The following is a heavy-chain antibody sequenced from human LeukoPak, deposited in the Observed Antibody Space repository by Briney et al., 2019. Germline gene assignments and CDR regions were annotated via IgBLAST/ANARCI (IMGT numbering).Heavy chain of an antibody. V-gene: IGHV1-18*01. CDR1: GYTFTSYG. Sequence: ASVKVSCKASGYTFTSYGISWVRQAPGQGLEWMGWISAYNGNTNYAHKLQGRVTKINDTSTKTAYLELTGLRPDDKAVHYCARSSNSLDYWGQGTLVTVSS. CDR2: ISAYNGNT. CDR3: ARSSNSLDY. J-gene: IGHJ4*02. D-gene: IGHD2/OR15-2a*01.